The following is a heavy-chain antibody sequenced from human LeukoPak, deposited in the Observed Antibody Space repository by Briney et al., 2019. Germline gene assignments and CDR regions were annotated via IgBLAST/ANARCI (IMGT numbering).Heavy chain of an antibody. CDR3: ARASSGDYFDY. Sequence: GGSLRLSCAASGFTVSSSYMYWVRQAPGKGLEWVSFFYRGDSTYYAESVRGRFTISRDNSKNTLYLQMNSLRAEDTAVYYCARASSGDYFDYWGQGTLVTVSS. CDR2: FYRGDST. J-gene: IGHJ4*02. D-gene: IGHD2-15*01. V-gene: IGHV3-53*01. CDR1: GFTVSSSY.